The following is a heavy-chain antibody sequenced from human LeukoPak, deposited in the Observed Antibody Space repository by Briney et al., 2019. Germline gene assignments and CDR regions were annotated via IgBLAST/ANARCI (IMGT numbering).Heavy chain of an antibody. J-gene: IGHJ1*01. CDR3: ARDMGSSWSAHFQH. D-gene: IGHD6-13*01. CDR1: GYTFTGYY. V-gene: IGHV1-2*02. Sequence: ASVKVSCKASGYTFTGYYMHWVRQAPGQGLEWMGWINPNSGGTNYAQKFQGRVTMTRDTSISTAYMELSRLRSDDTAVYYCARDMGSSWSAHFQHWGQGTLVTVSS. CDR2: INPNSGGT.